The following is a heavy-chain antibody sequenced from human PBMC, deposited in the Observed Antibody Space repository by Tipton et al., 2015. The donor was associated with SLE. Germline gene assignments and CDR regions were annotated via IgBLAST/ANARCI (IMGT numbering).Heavy chain of an antibody. Sequence: GSLRLSCAASGFTVSSNYMSWVRQAPGKGLEWVSVIYSGGSTYYADSVKGRFTISRDNSKNTLYLQMNSLRAEDTAVYYCATFWDYDSSGYYYDAFDIWGQGTMVTVSS. J-gene: IGHJ3*02. CDR3: ATFWDYDSSGYYYDAFDI. V-gene: IGHV3-66*02. CDR1: GFTVSSNY. D-gene: IGHD3-22*01. CDR2: IYSGGST.